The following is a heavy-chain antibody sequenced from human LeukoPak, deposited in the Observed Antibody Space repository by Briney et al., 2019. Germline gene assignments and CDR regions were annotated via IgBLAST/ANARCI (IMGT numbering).Heavy chain of an antibody. D-gene: IGHD1-26*01. J-gene: IGHJ4*02. CDR3: ASGGIYYGAAFDF. CDR1: GFTFSSYW. Sequence: GGSLRLSCAASGFTFSSYWMSWVRQAPGKGLEWVSGINWNGGSTGYADSVKGRFTISRDNAKNSLYLQMNSLRAEDTALYYCASGGIYYGAAFDFWGQGTLVTVSS. CDR2: INWNGGST. V-gene: IGHV3-20*04.